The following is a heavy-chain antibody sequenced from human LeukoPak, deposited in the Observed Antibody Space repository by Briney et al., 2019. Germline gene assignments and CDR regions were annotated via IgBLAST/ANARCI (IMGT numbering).Heavy chain of an antibody. CDR3: ARSTAGFDF. J-gene: IGHJ4*02. V-gene: IGHV3-7*01. Sequence: GGSLRLSCAASGFTFSRYWMSWVRQAPGKGLEWVANIKEDGREKYYVDSVKGRFAISRDNAKNSLYLQMNSLRAEDTAVYYCARSTAGFDFWGQGTLVTVSA. CDR2: IKEDGREK. CDR1: GFTFSRYW. D-gene: IGHD1-1*01.